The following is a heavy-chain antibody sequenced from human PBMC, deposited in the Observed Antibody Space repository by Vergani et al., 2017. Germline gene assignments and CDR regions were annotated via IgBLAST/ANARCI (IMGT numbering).Heavy chain of an antibody. CDR2: INQDGSQK. Sequence: EVQLVDSGGGLVQPGGSLRLSCAASGFTFSSYWMNWVRQAPGKGLEWVANINQDGSQKQYVESVKGRFTISRDNAKNSLYLQMNSLRAEDTAVYHCARTGYSSNSKYYWGQGTLVTVSS. CDR3: ARTGYSSNSKYY. V-gene: IGHV3-7*01. D-gene: IGHD6-19*01. J-gene: IGHJ4*02. CDR1: GFTFSSYW.